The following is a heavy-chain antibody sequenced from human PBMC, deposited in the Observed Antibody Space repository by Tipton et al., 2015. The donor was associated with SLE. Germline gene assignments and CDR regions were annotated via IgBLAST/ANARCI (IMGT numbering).Heavy chain of an antibody. V-gene: IGHV3-11*01. CDR1: GFIFSDYY. CDR3: ARDQAPAPSGFFYNSNYAMDV. CDR2: ISISGRTT. D-gene: IGHD1-26*01. J-gene: IGHJ6*02. Sequence: GSLRLSCAASGFIFSDYYMNWIRQAPGKGLEWVSYISISGRTTYYADSVKGRFTISRDNAKNSLYLQMDSLGAEDTAVYFCARDQAPAPSGFFYNSNYAMDVWGQGTAVTVSS.